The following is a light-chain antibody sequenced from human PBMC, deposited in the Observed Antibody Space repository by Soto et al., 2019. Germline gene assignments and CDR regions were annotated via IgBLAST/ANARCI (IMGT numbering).Light chain of an antibody. CDR2: DVS. J-gene: IGKJ4*01. Sequence: DIQMTQSPSSLSASVGDRVTITCQASQDISTHLTWFQQKPGKAPKLLIYDVSILETGVPSRFSGSGSGTHFTFSISSLQPEDIATYYCQQFDSLPLTFGGGTQVDIK. CDR1: QDISTH. CDR3: QQFDSLPLT. V-gene: IGKV1-33*01.